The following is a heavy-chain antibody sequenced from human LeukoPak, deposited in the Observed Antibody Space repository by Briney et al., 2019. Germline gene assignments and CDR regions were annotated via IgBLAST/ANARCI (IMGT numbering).Heavy chain of an antibody. J-gene: IGHJ4*02. Sequence: GASVEVSCKASGYTFTSYGISWVRQAPGQGLEWMGWISAYNGNTNYAQKLQGRVTMTTDTSTSTAYMELRSLRSDETAVYYCARGGAAAPDAYYFDYWGQGTLVTVSS. V-gene: IGHV1-18*01. CDR3: ARGGAAAPDAYYFDY. CDR2: ISAYNGNT. D-gene: IGHD6-13*01. CDR1: GYTFTSYG.